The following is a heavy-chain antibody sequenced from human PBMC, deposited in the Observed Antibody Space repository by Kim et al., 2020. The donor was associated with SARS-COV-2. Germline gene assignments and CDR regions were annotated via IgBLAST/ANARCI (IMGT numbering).Heavy chain of an antibody. Sequence: GESWKRRYTVSRDLPRNTLYLQMNSLGVEDTAVYYCAKDRATTNSYGMDVWGQGTTVTVSS. V-gene: IGHV3-30*02. J-gene: IGHJ6*02. D-gene: IGHD5-12*01. CDR3: AKDRATTNSYGMDV.